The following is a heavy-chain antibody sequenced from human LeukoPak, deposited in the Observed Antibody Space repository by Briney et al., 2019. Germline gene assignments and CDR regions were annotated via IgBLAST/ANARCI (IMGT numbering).Heavy chain of an antibody. J-gene: IGHJ5*02. V-gene: IGHV4-39*02. Sequence: SETLSLTCIVSGASLRSSTYYWGWIPQSPGKGLEWIASVHHSGSTYDNPSLKSRVTISVDTSKNHFSLKLTSVSAADAAVYYCARRSTVAGRGRFDPWGQGTLVTVSS. CDR2: VHHSGST. CDR1: GASLRSSTYY. D-gene: IGHD6-19*01. CDR3: ARRSTVAGRGRFDP.